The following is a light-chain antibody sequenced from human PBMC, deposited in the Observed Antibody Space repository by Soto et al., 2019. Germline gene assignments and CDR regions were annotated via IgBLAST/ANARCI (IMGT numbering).Light chain of an antibody. J-gene: IGKJ4*01. Sequence: DILLTQSPAFLSVSLGERVTLSCRASQGISSYLAWYQQQPGKAPKLLIYAASTLQSGIPSRFSGSGSGTEFTLTINSLHPEDFATYYCQQLKSDPPLTFGGGTKVEIK. CDR2: AAS. V-gene: IGKV1-9*01. CDR1: QGISSY. CDR3: QQLKSDPPLT.